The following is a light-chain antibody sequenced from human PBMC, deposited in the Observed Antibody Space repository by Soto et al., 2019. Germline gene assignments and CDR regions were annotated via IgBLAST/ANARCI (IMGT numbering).Light chain of an antibody. V-gene: IGKV3D-15*01. Sequence: EIVMTQSPATLSVSPGERATLSCRASQSVSSKLAWYQQKPGQAPRLLIYDASTRSTGIPGRFSGSGSGTAFTLTISSLQFEDFAVYYCQQYNNWPPVYTFGQGTKLEIK. J-gene: IGKJ2*01. CDR3: QQYNNWPPVYT. CDR2: DAS. CDR1: QSVSSK.